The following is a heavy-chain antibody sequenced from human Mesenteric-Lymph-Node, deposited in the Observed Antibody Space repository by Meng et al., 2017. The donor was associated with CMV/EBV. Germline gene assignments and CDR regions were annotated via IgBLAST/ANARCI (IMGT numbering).Heavy chain of an antibody. Sequence: GGSLRLSCKGSGYSFTSYWIGWVRQMPGEGLEWMGIIYPGDSETRYSPSFQGQVTISTDKSTSAAYLQWSSLKASHTAMYYCARRESSWGAFDIWGQGTMVTVSS. J-gene: IGHJ3*02. V-gene: IGHV5-51*01. D-gene: IGHD6-13*01. CDR1: GYSFTSYW. CDR2: IYPGDSET. CDR3: ARRESSWGAFDI.